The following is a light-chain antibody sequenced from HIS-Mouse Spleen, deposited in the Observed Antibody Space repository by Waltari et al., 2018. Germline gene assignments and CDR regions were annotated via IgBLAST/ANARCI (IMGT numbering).Light chain of an antibody. CDR3: QQYGSSPWT. CDR1: QSVSSSY. J-gene: IGKJ1*01. Sequence: ELVLPQSPGTLSLSPGEIATLSCRAGQSVSSSYLAWYQQKPGQAPRLLIYGASSRATGIPDRFSGSGSGTDFTLTISRLEPEDFAVYYCQQYGSSPWTFGQGTKVEIK. V-gene: IGKV3-20*01. CDR2: GAS.